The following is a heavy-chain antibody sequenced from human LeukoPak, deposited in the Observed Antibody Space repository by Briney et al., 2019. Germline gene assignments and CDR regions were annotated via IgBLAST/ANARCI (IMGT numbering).Heavy chain of an antibody. Sequence: GESLKISCKGSGCSFASHWIGWVRRMPGKGLEWMGIIYPGDSDTRYSPSFQGQVTISADKSISTAYLQWSGLKASDTAMYYCAIRYSGSYNDYWGQGTLVTVSS. V-gene: IGHV5-51*01. J-gene: IGHJ4*02. CDR1: GCSFASHW. CDR3: AIRYSGSYNDY. CDR2: IYPGDSDT. D-gene: IGHD1-26*01.